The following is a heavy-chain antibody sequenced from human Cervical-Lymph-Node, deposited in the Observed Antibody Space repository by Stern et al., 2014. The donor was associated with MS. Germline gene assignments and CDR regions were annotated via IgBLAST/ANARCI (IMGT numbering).Heavy chain of an antibody. J-gene: IGHJ4*02. Sequence: QVTLRESVPALVKPTQTLTLTCSFSGFSLTTSGMSVGWIRQPPGKALEWLAVIDWDDDKYYSTSLQTRLTISKDTSKNQVVLTLTNIDPVDTATYYCARTGPKGLSFDSWGQGTLVTVSS. CDR2: IDWDDDK. CDR1: GFSLTTSGMS. CDR3: ARTGPKGLSFDS. V-gene: IGHV2-70*01.